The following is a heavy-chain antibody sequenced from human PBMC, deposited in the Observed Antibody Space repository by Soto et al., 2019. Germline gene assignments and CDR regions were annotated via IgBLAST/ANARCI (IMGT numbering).Heavy chain of an antibody. D-gene: IGHD5-12*01. CDR3: ARDVYSGYDWGGFDY. J-gene: IGHJ4*02. Sequence: QVQLVQSGAEVKKPGSSVKVSCKASGGTFSSYAISWVRQAPGQGLEWMGGIIPIFGTANYAQKFQGRVTITADESTSTAYMGLSSLRSEDTAVYYCARDVYSGYDWGGFDYWGQGTLVTVSS. V-gene: IGHV1-69*01. CDR1: GGTFSSYA. CDR2: IIPIFGTA.